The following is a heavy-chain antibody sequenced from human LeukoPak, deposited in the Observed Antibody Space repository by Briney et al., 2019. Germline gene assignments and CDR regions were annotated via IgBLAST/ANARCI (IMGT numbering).Heavy chain of an antibody. V-gene: IGHV1-2*02. CDR2: INPNTGGT. CDR3: ARDSGTSAVGN. D-gene: IGHD2-15*01. J-gene: IGHJ4*02. Sequence: ASVKVSCKASGSAFTDYYLHWMRQAPGQRLEWMGWINPNTGGTNYAPRFQGRVTMTRDTSISTAYMELSRLRSDDTAVYYCARDSGTSAVGNWGQGTLVTVSS. CDR1: GSAFTDYY.